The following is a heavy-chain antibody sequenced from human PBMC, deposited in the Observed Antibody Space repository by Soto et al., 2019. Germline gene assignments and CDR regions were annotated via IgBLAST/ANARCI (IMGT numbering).Heavy chain of an antibody. J-gene: IGHJ3*02. CDR1: GGSFSGYY. CDR3: AREMAVVAATLAFDI. Sequence: KASETLSLTCAVYGGSFSGYYWSWIRQPPGKGLEWIGEINHSGSTNYNPSLKSRVTISVDTSKNQFSLKLSSVTAADTAVYYCAREMAVVAATLAFDIWGQGPMVTVSS. CDR2: INHSGST. V-gene: IGHV4-34*01. D-gene: IGHD2-15*01.